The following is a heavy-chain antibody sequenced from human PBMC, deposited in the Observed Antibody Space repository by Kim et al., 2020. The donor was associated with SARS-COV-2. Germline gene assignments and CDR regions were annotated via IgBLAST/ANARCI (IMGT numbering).Heavy chain of an antibody. CDR2: IYTSGST. Sequence: SETLSLTCTVSGGSINSGNYYWSWIRQSAGKGLEWIGRIYTSGSTNYNPSLKSRVTISVDASKKQFSLKLSSVTAADTAMYYCAREDLYCSGGRCYLYYFDYWGQGTLGTVSS. J-gene: IGHJ4*02. CDR1: GGSINSGNYY. CDR3: AREDLYCSGGRCYLYYFDY. D-gene: IGHD2-15*01. V-gene: IGHV4-61*02.